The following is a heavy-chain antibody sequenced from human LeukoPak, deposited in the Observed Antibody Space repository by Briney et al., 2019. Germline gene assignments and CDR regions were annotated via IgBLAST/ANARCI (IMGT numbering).Heavy chain of an antibody. CDR3: ARGSSNVAARNNWFDP. Sequence: GSLRLSCAASGFTFSSYAMSWVRQAPGTGLEWVSAIIGSGGSTYYADPVKGRFPISRDKRKNSLSLQMNMRRPGDTAVYFCARGSSNVAARNNWFDPWGQGTLVNVSS. CDR2: IIGSGGST. J-gene: IGHJ5*02. D-gene: IGHD6-6*01. CDR1: GFTFSSYA. V-gene: IGHV3-23*01.